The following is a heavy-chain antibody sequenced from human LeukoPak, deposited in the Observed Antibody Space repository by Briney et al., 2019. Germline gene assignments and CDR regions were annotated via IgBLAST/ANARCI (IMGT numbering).Heavy chain of an antibody. CDR2: IYYSGST. J-gene: IGHJ4*02. CDR3: ARWYSSGWAFDY. Sequence: SETLSLTCTVSGGSISSYYWSWIRQPPGKGLEWIGYIYYSGSTKYNPSLKSRVTISVDTSKNQFSLKLSSVTAADTAVYYCARWYSSGWAFDYWGQGTLVPVSS. V-gene: IGHV4-59*08. CDR1: GGSISSYY. D-gene: IGHD6-19*01.